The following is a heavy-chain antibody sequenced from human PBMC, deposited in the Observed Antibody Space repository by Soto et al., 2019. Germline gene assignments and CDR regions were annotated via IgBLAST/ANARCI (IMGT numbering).Heavy chain of an antibody. CDR1: GFTFSTFA. V-gene: IGHV3-23*01. CDR3: AKVVNYYDSSGQQMYYFDY. Sequence: PGGSLRLSCAASGFTFSTFARSWVRQAPGKGLEWVSVISDGGGRTYYADSVKGRFTISRDNSKNTLYLQMNSLTAEDTAVYYCAKVVNYYDSSGQQMYYFDYWGQGILVTVSS. D-gene: IGHD3-22*01. CDR2: ISDGGGRT. J-gene: IGHJ4*02.